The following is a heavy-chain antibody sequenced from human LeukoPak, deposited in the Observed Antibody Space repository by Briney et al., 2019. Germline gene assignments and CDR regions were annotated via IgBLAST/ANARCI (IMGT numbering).Heavy chain of an antibody. D-gene: IGHD3-9*01. J-gene: IGHJ3*02. CDR3: ARNPISPGLGDI. Sequence: QPGGSLRLSCAASGFTFSRYWMSWVRQAPGKGLEWVANIKQDGSEKYYVDSVRGRFTISRDNAKNSLYLQMNSLRAEDTAVYYCARNPISPGLGDIRGQGTMVTVS. CDR1: GFTFSRYW. CDR2: IKQDGSEK. V-gene: IGHV3-7*01.